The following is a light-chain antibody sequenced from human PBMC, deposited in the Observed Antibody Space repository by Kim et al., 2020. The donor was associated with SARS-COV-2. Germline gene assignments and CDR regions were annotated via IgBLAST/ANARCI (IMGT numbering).Light chain of an antibody. Sequence: QSITLSCPGTHHAVGSHDLVSWYQHHPGTAPKRVIYGDNQRPSGVSSRFSGSKSGNTASLTISGLQPEDEADYYCCSYANGGTWVFGGGTQLTVL. CDR2: GDN. J-gene: IGLJ3*02. CDR3: CSYANGGTWV. V-gene: IGLV2-23*01. CDR1: HHAVGSHDL.